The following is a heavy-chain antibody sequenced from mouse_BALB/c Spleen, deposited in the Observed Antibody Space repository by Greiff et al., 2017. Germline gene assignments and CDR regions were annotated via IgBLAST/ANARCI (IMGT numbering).Heavy chain of an antibody. CDR3: ARPYYYGSSWAMDY. CDR1: GFSLSTSGMG. D-gene: IGHD1-1*01. J-gene: IGHJ4*01. CDR2: IYWDDDK. Sequence: QVTLKVSGPGILQPSQTLSLTCSFSGFSLSTSGMGVSWIRQPSGKGLEWLAHIYWDDDKRYNPSLKSRLTISKDTSSNQVFLKITSVDTADTATYYCARPYYYGSSWAMDYWGQGTSVTVSS. V-gene: IGHV8-12*01.